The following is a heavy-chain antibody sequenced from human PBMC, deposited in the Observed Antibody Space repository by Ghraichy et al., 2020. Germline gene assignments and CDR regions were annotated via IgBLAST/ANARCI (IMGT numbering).Heavy chain of an antibody. V-gene: IGHV4-34*01. Sequence: SETLSLTCAVYGGSFSGYYWSWIRQPPGKGLEWIGEINHSGSTNYNPSLKSRVTISVDTSKNQFSLKLSSVTAADTAVYYCARENYYDSSGYYGNPYYFDYWGQGTLVTVSS. D-gene: IGHD3-22*01. CDR2: INHSGST. CDR3: ARENYYDSSGYYGNPYYFDY. J-gene: IGHJ4*02. CDR1: GGSFSGYY.